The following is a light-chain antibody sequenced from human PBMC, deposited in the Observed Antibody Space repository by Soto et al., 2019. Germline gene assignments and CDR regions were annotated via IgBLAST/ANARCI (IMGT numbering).Light chain of an antibody. V-gene: IGLV1-40*01. CDR1: SSNIGAGYD. Sequence: QAVVTQPPSVSGAPGQRVTISCTGSSSNIGAGYDVHWCQQLPGTAPKLLISGNSNRPSGVPDRFSGSKSGTSASLAITGLQAEDEADYYCQSYDSSLSGWVFGGGTKVTVL. CDR3: QSYDSSLSGWV. CDR2: GNS. J-gene: IGLJ3*02.